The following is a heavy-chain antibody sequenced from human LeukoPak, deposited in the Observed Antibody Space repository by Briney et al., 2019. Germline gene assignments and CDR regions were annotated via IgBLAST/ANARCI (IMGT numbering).Heavy chain of an antibody. Sequence: SETLSLTCAVYGGSFSGYYWSWLRQPPGKGLEWFGEINHSGSTNYNPSLKSRVTISVDTSKNQFSLKLSSVTAADTAVYYCARLYSDLGYCSGGSCYLGLYNWFDPWGQGTLVTVSS. CDR2: INHSGST. J-gene: IGHJ5*02. CDR1: GGSFSGYY. V-gene: IGHV4-34*01. CDR3: ARLYSDLGYCSGGSCYLGLYNWFDP. D-gene: IGHD2-15*01.